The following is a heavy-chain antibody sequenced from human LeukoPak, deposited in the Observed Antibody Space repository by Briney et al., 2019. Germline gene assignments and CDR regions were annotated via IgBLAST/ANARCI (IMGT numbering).Heavy chain of an antibody. V-gene: IGHV3-15*01. Sequence: PGGSLRLSCAASGFTFSNAWMSWVRQAPGKGLEWVGRIKSKTDGGTTDYAAPVKGRFTISRDDSRNTLYLQMSSLKTEDTAVYYCTTVARRYYDIFDYWGQGTLVTVSS. CDR1: GFTFSNAW. D-gene: IGHD3-9*01. CDR3: TTVARRYYDIFDY. J-gene: IGHJ4*02. CDR2: IKSKTDGGTT.